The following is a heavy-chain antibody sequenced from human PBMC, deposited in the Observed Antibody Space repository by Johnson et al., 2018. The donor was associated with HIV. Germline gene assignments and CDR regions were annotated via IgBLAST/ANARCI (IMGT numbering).Heavy chain of an antibody. Sequence: VQLVESGGGVVQPGRSLRLSCAASGFTFDDYGMSWVRQAPGKGLEWVSGIHWNGGSTGYADSVKGRFTISRDNAKNSLYLQMNSLRAEDTALYYCARDGPRGSYGAFDIWGQGTMVTVSS. D-gene: IGHD1-26*01. CDR1: GFTFDDYG. J-gene: IGHJ3*02. CDR3: ARDGPRGSYGAFDI. V-gene: IGHV3-20*04. CDR2: IHWNGGST.